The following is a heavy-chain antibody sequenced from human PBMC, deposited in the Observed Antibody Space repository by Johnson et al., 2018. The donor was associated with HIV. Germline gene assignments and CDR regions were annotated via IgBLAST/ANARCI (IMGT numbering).Heavy chain of an antibody. J-gene: IGHJ3*02. V-gene: IGHV3-30*02. CDR2: IRYDGSNK. CDR3: AKNGARGDAFEI. Sequence: QVQLVESGGGLIQPGGSLRLSCVASGFTFSSYGMHWVRQAPGKGLEWVAFIRYDGSNKYYADSVKGRFTISRDNSKNTLYLQMNSLRAEDTAVYYCAKNGARGDAFEIWGQGTMVTVSS. CDR1: GFTFSSYG. D-gene: IGHD2-8*01.